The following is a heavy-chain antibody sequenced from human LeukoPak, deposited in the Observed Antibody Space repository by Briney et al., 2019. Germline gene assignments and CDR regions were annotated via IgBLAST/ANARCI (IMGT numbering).Heavy chain of an antibody. V-gene: IGHV5-51*01. Sequence: GESLKISCKGSGYSFSIYWIGWVRLMPGKGLEWMGIIYPGDSDARYSPSFQGQVTISADKSISTAYLQWSSLKASDTAIYFCARSMVRGVIISPFDHWGQGTLVTVSS. CDR1: GYSFSIYW. J-gene: IGHJ4*02. CDR2: IYPGDSDA. D-gene: IGHD3-10*01. CDR3: ARSMVRGVIISPFDH.